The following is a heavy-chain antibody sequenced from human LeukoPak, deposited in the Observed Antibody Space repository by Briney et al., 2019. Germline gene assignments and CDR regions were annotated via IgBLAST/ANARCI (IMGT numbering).Heavy chain of an antibody. Sequence: GGSLRLSCTASGFTFSSYAMSWVRQAPGKGLEWASAISGSGSRTFYADSVKGWFTISRDNSKNTVYLQLNSLRAEDTAVYYCAKLRQLLPYDFEYWGQGTLVTVSS. V-gene: IGHV3-23*01. D-gene: IGHD1-26*01. CDR3: AKLRQLLPYDFEY. CDR2: ISGSGSRT. J-gene: IGHJ4*02. CDR1: GFTFSSYA.